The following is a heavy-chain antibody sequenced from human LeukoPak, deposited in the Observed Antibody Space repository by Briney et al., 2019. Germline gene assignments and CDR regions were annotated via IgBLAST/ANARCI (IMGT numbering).Heavy chain of an antibody. CDR2: ISDYNGNT. V-gene: IGHV1-18*01. CDR3: ARDLYYYDSSGYIYFDY. Sequence: ASVKVSCKASGYTFTSYGISWVRQAPGQGLEWMGWISDYNGNTNYAQKLQGRVTMTTDTSTSTAYMELRSLRSDDTAVYYCARDLYYYDSSGYIYFDYWGQGTLVTVSS. D-gene: IGHD3-22*01. CDR1: GYTFTSYG. J-gene: IGHJ4*02.